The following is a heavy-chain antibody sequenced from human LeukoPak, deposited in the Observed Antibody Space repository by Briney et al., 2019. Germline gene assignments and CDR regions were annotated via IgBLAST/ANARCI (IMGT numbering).Heavy chain of an antibody. V-gene: IGHV4-34*01. CDR3: VRDGYNQRAFDI. D-gene: IGHD5-24*01. CDR1: GGSFSGYY. Sequence: SSETLSLTCAVYGGSFSGYYWSWIRRPPGKGLEWIGEINHSGSTNYNPSLKSRVTISVDTSKNQFSLKLSSVTAADTAVYYCVRDGYNQRAFDIWGQGTMVTVSS. CDR2: INHSGST. J-gene: IGHJ3*02.